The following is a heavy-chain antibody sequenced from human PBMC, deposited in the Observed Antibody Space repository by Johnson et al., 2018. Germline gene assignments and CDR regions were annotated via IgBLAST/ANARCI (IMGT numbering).Heavy chain of an antibody. CDR1: GYTFTSYD. V-gene: IGHV1-8*01. D-gene: IGHD6-13*01. Sequence: QVQLVESGAEVKKPGASVKVSCKASGYTFTSYDINWVRQATGQGLEWMGWMNPNSGNTGYAQKFQGKVTMTSNTSISRAYMERRSLKSEETAVYYCARGLTSGWSFTSAYLQRWGQGTLVTVSS. J-gene: IGHJ1*01. CDR3: ARGLTSGWSFTSAYLQR. CDR2: MNPNSGNT.